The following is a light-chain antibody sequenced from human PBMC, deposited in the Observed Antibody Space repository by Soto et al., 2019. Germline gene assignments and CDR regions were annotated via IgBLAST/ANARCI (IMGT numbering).Light chain of an antibody. V-gene: IGKV3-20*01. CDR1: ETVDSNS. J-gene: IGKJ3*01. CDR3: QQYGGSPSFT. CDR2: AAS. Sequence: EIVLTQSPGTLSLSPGERATLSCRASETVDSNSSAWYQQKPGQAPRLLIYAASRRATGIPDRFSGVGSGTEFSLIISRLEPEDFAVYYCQQYGGSPSFTFGPGTKVDIK.